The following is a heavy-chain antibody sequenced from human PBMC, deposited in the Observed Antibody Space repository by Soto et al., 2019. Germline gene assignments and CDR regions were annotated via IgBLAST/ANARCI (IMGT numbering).Heavy chain of an antibody. D-gene: IGHD3-10*01. J-gene: IGHJ4*02. Sequence: KPSETLSLTCTVSGGSISSSSYYWGWIRQPPGKGLEWIGSIYYSGSTYYNPSLKSRVTISVDTSKNQFSLKLSSVTAADTAVYYCASGDYYGSGSYRYWGQGTLVTVSS. CDR3: ASGDYYGSGSYRY. CDR2: IYYSGST. CDR1: GGSISSSSYY. V-gene: IGHV4-39*01.